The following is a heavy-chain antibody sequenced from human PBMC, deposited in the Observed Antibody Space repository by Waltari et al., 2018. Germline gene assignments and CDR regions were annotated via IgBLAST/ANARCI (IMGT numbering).Heavy chain of an antibody. D-gene: IGHD6-13*01. CDR3: AKEGYSSSFDY. Sequence: EVQLVESGGVVVQPGGSLRLSCAASGFTFDDYTMHWVRQAPGKGLEWVSLISWDGGSTYHADSGKVRFTISRDNSKNSLYLQMNSLRTEDTALYYCAKEGYSSSFDYWGQGTLVTVSS. CDR2: ISWDGGST. CDR1: GFTFDDYT. V-gene: IGHV3-43*01. J-gene: IGHJ4*02.